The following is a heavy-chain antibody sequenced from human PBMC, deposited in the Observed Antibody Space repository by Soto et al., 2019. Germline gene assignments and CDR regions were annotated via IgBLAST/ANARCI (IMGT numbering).Heavy chain of an antibody. D-gene: IGHD3-3*01. Sequence: LRLSCAASGFTFSSYAMSWVRQAPGKGLEWVSAISGSGGSTYYADSVKGRFTISRDNSKNTLYLQMNSLRAEDTAVYYCAKETNRGITIFGVVIPYGMDVWGQGTTVTVSS. J-gene: IGHJ6*02. CDR3: AKETNRGITIFGVVIPYGMDV. CDR1: GFTFSSYA. CDR2: ISGSGGST. V-gene: IGHV3-23*01.